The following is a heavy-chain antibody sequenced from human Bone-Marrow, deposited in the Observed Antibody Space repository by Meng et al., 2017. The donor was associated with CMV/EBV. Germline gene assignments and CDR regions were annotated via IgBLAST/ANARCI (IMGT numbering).Heavy chain of an antibody. CDR2: ISWNSGSI. CDR3: AKVSYGPDAFDI. CDR1: GFTFDDYA. D-gene: IGHD5-18*01. Sequence: LSLTCAASGFTFDDYAMHWVRQAPGKGLEWVSGISWNSGSIGYADSVKGRFTISRDNAKSSLYLQMNSLRAEDTALYYCAKVSYGPDAFDIWGQGTMVTVSS. V-gene: IGHV3-9*01. J-gene: IGHJ3*02.